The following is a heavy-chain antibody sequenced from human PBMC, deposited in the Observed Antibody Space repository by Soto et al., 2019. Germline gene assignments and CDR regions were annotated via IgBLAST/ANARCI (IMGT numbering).Heavy chain of an antibody. Sequence: SETLSLTCALYGGSFSGYYWTCIRQPPETGMEWIGEINHSGSTNYNPSLKSRGTIPVDKFKNQCSLKLTSGTAEGKAEYYCARDKITCLFDYWGQVTLVTVS. CDR3: ARDKITCLFDY. V-gene: IGHV4-34*01. CDR2: INHSGST. J-gene: IGHJ4*02. D-gene: IGHD3-10*01. CDR1: GGSFSGYY.